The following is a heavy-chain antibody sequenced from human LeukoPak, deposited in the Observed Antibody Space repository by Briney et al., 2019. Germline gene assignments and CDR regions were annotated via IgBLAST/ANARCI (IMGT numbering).Heavy chain of an antibody. Sequence: SETLSLTCTVSGGSIRSYYWSWIRQPPGKGLEWIGYIYYSGSTNYNPSLKSRVTISVDTSKNQFSLKLSSVTAADTAVYYCARGRYSSNLDYWGQGTLVTVSS. D-gene: IGHD6-13*01. CDR3: ARGRYSSNLDY. J-gene: IGHJ4*02. CDR2: IYYSGST. V-gene: IGHV4-59*01. CDR1: GGSIRSYY.